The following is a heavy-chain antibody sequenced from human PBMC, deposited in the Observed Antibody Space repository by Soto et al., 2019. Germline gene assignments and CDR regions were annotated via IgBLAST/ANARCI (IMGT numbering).Heavy chain of an antibody. D-gene: IGHD3-9*01. CDR1: GFSLSTSGVG. CDR3: AQITPFDFNGYYXYS. CDR2: IYWDDDK. J-gene: IGHJ4*02. V-gene: IGHV2-5*02. Sequence: SGPTLVNPTQTLTLTCTFSGFSLSTSGVGVGWIRQPPGKALEWLALIYWDDDKRYSPSLKSRLTITKDTSKNQVVLTMTNMDPVDTATYFCAQITPFDFNGYYXYSCGPGILVTVSS.